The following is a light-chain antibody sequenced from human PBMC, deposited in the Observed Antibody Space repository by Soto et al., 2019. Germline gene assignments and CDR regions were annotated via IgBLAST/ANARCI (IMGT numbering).Light chain of an antibody. V-gene: IGKV3-20*01. J-gene: IGKJ2*01. CDR1: QSVRSSY. Sequence: EIVLTQSPGTLSLSPGERATLSCRASQSVRSSYLAWYQQKPGQAPRLLIYAASSRATGIPDRFSGSGSGTDFTLTISRLEPEDFAVYYCQHSGSSPLYTFGQGTKLEIK. CDR3: QHSGSSPLYT. CDR2: AAS.